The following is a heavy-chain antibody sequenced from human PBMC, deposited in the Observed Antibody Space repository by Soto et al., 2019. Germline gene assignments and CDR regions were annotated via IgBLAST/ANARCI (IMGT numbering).Heavy chain of an antibody. CDR3: ARGSKDSYPGSRIFDF. V-gene: IGHV3-23*01. D-gene: IGHD3-10*01. CDR1: GFTVGSGS. Sequence: GGALSLSCLAAGFTVGSGSMISVRLSPGEGLEWVSTITDTGGDTKYADSVRGRFTISRDNSKNTPYLQMSSLRAEDSAVYYCARGSKDSYPGSRIFDFWGRGTLVTVSS. J-gene: IGHJ4*02. CDR2: ITDTGGDT.